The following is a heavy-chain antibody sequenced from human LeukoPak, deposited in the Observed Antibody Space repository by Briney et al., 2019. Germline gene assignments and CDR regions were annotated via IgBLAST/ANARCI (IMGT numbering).Heavy chain of an antibody. CDR3: ARGGYSGYRSRFDY. D-gene: IGHD5-12*01. CDR1: GGPFSGYS. CDR2: VNHSGST. V-gene: IGHV4-34*01. Sequence: PPETLSLTCAVHGGPFSGYSWNWIRQPPGMGLEWIGEVNHSGSTNYNPSLKSRVTISVDTAKNQFSLKLSSVTAADTSVYYCARGGYSGYRSRFDYWGQGTLVTVSS. J-gene: IGHJ4*02.